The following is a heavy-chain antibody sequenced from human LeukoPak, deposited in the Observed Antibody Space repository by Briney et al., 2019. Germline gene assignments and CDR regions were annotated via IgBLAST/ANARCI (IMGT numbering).Heavy chain of an antibody. J-gene: IGHJ4*02. CDR1: GGSISSYY. D-gene: IGHD6-13*01. CDR2: IYYSGST. V-gene: IGHV4-59*01. CDR3: ARAYSSSWYESYYFDY. Sequence: SETLSLTCTVSGGSISSYYWSWIRQPPGKGLEWIGYIYYSGSTNYNPSLKSRVTISVDTSKNQFSLKLSSVTAADTAVYYCARAYSSSWYESYYFDYWGQGTLVTVSS.